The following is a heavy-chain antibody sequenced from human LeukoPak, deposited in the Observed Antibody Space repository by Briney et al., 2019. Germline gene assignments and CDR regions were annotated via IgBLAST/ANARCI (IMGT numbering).Heavy chain of an antibody. J-gene: IGHJ4*02. CDR1: GGPINSNIYY. D-gene: IGHD3-10*01. V-gene: IGHV4-39*01. CDR3: ARRAYYGSGSYSPFDY. Sequence: SETPSLTCNVSGGPINSNIYYWAWVRQPPGKGLEWIGSIYYSGSTYYNPSLKSRATISVDTSKNQFSLELTSVTAADTAVYYCARRAYYGSGSYSPFDYWGQGTLVTVSS. CDR2: IYYSGST.